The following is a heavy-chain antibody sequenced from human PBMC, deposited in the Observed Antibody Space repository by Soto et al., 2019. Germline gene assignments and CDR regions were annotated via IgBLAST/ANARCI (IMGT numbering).Heavy chain of an antibody. D-gene: IGHD3-22*01. CDR3: ARQGWDSSYYGDDF. J-gene: IGHJ4*02. Sequence: SETLSLTCAVYGGSLSGYFWNWIRQSPGKGLEWIGEINHGGTTNYNPSLKSRVTMSLDTSKNQFSLGLTSVTAADTAVYYCARQGWDSSYYGDDFWGQGXLVTVSS. CDR2: INHGGTT. V-gene: IGHV4-34*01. CDR1: GGSLSGYF.